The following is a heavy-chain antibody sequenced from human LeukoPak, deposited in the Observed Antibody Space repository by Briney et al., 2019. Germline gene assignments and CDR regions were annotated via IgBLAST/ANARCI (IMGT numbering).Heavy chain of an antibody. CDR1: GFTFSNYG. CDR2: FSGSGAST. D-gene: IGHD2-8*02. J-gene: IGHJ3*02. CDR3: AKLWWSTSGAFDI. V-gene: IGHV3-23*01. Sequence: GGSLRLSCAASGFTFSNYGMNWVRQAPGKGLEWVSVFSGSGASTHYADSVKGRFTISRDNSKNTLYLQMNSLRAEDTAVYYCAKLWWSTSGAFDIWGQGTMVTVSS.